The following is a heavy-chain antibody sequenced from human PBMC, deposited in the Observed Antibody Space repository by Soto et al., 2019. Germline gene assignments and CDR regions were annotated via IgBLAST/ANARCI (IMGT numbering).Heavy chain of an antibody. D-gene: IGHD4-17*01. CDR1: GYTFTSYG. CDR2: ISAYNGNT. CDR3: ARDLYGDYVPYYGMDV. V-gene: IGHV1-18*01. J-gene: IGHJ6*02. Sequence: ASVKVSCKASGYTFTSYGISWVRQAPGQGLEWMGWISAYNGNTNYAQKLQGRVTMTTDTSTSTAYMELRSLGSDDTAVYYCARDLYGDYVPYYGMDVWGQGTTVTVSS.